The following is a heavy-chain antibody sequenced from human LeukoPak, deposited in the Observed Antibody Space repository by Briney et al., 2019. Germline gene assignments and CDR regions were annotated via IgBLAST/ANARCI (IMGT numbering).Heavy chain of an antibody. J-gene: IGHJ4*02. CDR1: GCSISSYH. V-gene: IGHV4-59*08. D-gene: IGHD3-22*01. CDR3: TIHSICYLSYLDY. CDR2: IYYSAPT. Sequence: AGTLSLTCTVSGCSISSYHWSWLRQPPGKGLERIGYIYYSAPTNYTPSLMTPVTISPHPSNNHFSLKPSPVTAAPPAVYYCTIHSICYLSYLDYCGEGTLVPVSS.